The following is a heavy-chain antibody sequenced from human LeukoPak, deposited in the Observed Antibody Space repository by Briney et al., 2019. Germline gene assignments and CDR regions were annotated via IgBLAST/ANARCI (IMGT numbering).Heavy chain of an antibody. CDR3: ARDLAWGGY. CDR2: LSSDGSDK. CDR1: GFTFSYYA. Sequence: GGSLRLSCAVSGFTFSYYAMHWVRQAPGKGLEWVAVLSSDGSDKYFADSVKGRFTISRDNSKNTLYLQMNSLRAEDTAVYYCARDLAWGGYWGQGTLVTVSS. J-gene: IGHJ4*02. D-gene: IGHD7-27*01. V-gene: IGHV3-30*04.